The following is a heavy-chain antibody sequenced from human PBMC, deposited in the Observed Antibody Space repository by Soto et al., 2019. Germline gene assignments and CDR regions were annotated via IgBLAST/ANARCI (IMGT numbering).Heavy chain of an antibody. CDR3: ARAITDFWSGQNPPYYHSYGMDV. CDR1: GGTFSSYA. D-gene: IGHD3-3*01. Sequence: ASVKVSCKASGGTFSSYAISWVRQAPGQGLEWMGGIIPIFGTANYAQKFQGRVTITADESTSTAYMELSSLRSEDTAVYYCARAITDFWSGQNPPYYHSYGMDVWGQGTTVTVAS. CDR2: IIPIFGTA. V-gene: IGHV1-69*13. J-gene: IGHJ6*02.